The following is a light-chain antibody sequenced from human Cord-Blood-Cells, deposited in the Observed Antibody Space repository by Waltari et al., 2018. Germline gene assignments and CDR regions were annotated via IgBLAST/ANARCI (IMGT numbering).Light chain of an antibody. CDR3: QQYNNWPLT. V-gene: IGKV3-15*01. CDR2: GAS. CDR1: QSVSSN. J-gene: IGKJ4*01. Sequence: EIVMTQPPATLSVSPGVRATLSYRASQSVSSNLAGYQQKPGQAPRLLIYGASTRATGIPARCSGSGSGTEFNLNNSSLQSEDFAVYYCQQYNNWPLTFGGGTKVEIK.